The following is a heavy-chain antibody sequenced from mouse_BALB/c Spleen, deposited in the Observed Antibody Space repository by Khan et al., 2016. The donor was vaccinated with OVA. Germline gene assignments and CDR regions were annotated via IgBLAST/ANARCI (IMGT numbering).Heavy chain of an antibody. CDR1: GYSITSDYA. J-gene: IGHJ2*01. CDR2: ISYSGNT. V-gene: IGHV3-2*02. Sequence: QLEESGPGLVKPSRSLSLTCTVTGYSITSDYAWNWIRQFPGNKLEWMGYISYSGNTKYNPSLKSRISVTRDTSKNQIFLQLNSVTAEDTATYYCARVYGGDFDYWGQGTTLTVSS. D-gene: IGHD2-10*02. CDR3: ARVYGGDFDY.